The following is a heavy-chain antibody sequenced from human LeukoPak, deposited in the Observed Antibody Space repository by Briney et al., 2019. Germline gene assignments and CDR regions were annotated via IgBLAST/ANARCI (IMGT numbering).Heavy chain of an antibody. CDR1: GFTFSSYA. J-gene: IGHJ6*03. D-gene: IGHD3-10*01. CDR3: ASDGGSGRNYMDV. Sequence: GGSLRLSCAASGFTFSSYAMHWVRQAPGKGLEWVAVISYDGSNKYYADSVKGRFTISRDNSKSTLYLQMNSLRAEDTAVHYCASDGGSGRNYMDVWGKGTTVTVSS. CDR2: ISYDGSNK. V-gene: IGHV3-30*04.